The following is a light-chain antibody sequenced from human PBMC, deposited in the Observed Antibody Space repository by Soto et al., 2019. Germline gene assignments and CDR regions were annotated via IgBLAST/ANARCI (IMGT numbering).Light chain of an antibody. J-gene: IGKJ3*01. CDR2: DAS. CDR3: QQYDNLPVWT. CDR1: QDISNY. Sequence: DIQMTQSPSSLSASVGDRVTITCQASQDISNYLNWYQQKPGKAPKLLIYDASNLETGVPSRFSGSGSGTDFTFTISSLQPEDIATYYCQQYDNLPVWTFGPGTKVDIK. V-gene: IGKV1-33*01.